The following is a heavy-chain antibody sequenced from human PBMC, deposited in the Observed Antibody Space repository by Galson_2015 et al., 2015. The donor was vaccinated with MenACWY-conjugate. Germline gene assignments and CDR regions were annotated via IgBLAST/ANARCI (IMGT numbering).Heavy chain of an antibody. Sequence: SLRLSCAASGFTFSNAWMSWVRQAPGKGLEWVGRIKSTPDGGTTDYASPVKGRFTISRDDSKNTLYLQMNSLKTEDTAVYYCTTDISSGWYAKWGQGTLVTVSS. J-gene: IGHJ4*02. CDR1: GFTFSNAW. D-gene: IGHD6-19*01. CDR2: IKSTPDGGTT. CDR3: TTDISSGWYAK. V-gene: IGHV3-15*01.